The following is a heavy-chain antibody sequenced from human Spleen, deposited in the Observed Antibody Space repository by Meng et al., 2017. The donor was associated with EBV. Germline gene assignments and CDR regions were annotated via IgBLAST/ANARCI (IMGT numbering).Heavy chain of an antibody. V-gene: IGHV1-69*06. D-gene: IGHD6-6*01. CDR1: GGTFSNFA. CDR2: IIPLLGKS. CDR3: AALKGSSSSGSDY. Sequence: QGRSVSAGAVVKRPGSSVKVSCQDSGGTFSNFATIWVRQAPGQGLEWLGGIIPLLGKSNYTEKFQGRLRITADTSTSTAYLELSSLKSDDTAIYYCAALKGSSSSGSDYWGQGTLVTVSS. J-gene: IGHJ4*02.